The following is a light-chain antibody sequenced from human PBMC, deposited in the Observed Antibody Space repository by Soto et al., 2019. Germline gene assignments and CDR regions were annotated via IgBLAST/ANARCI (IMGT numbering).Light chain of an antibody. CDR3: QHYKNWPIT. V-gene: IGKV3-15*01. J-gene: IGKJ5*01. CDR1: QNVINN. CDR2: GAS. Sequence: EIXMTQSPAPLSVSPGVRATLSCRAGQNVINNLAWYQQKPGQAPRPLTYGASTRATAIPARFSGSGSGTEFNLTINSLQSEDFAVDYCQHYKNWPITFGQGTRLEIK.